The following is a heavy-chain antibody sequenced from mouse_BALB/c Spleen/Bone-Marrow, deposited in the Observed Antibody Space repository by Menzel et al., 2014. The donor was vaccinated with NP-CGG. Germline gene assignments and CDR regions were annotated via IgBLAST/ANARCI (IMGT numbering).Heavy chain of an antibody. D-gene: IGHD2-4*01. CDR1: GYTFTDYN. V-gene: IGHV1S29*02. J-gene: IGHJ3*01. Sequence: VQLKESGSELVKPGASVKISCKASGYTFTDYNMHWVKQSHGKSLEWIGYIYPYNGGTGYNQKFKSKATLTVDNSSSTAYMELRSLTSEDSAVYYCARSEGYDYDWFAYWGQGTLVTVSA. CDR3: ARSEGYDYDWFAY. CDR2: IYPYNGGT.